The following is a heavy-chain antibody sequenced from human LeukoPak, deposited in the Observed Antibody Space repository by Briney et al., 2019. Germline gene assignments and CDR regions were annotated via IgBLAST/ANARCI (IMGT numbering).Heavy chain of an antibody. J-gene: IGHJ4*02. Sequence: GGSLRLSCAASGFTFSSYSMNWVRQAPGKGLEWVSYISSSSSTIYYADSVKGRFTISRDNAKNSLYLQMNSLRAEDTAVYYCARDPSGSGWSLNNWGQGTLVTVSS. CDR2: ISSSSSTI. V-gene: IGHV3-48*01. D-gene: IGHD6-19*01. CDR3: ARDPSGSGWSLNN. CDR1: GFTFSSYS.